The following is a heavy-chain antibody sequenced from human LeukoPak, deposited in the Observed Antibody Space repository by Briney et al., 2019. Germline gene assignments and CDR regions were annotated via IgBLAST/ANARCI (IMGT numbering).Heavy chain of an antibody. J-gene: IGHJ4*02. V-gene: IGHV1-69*06. D-gene: IGHD2-2*01. CDR3: ASPGDCSSTSCDYYFDY. CDR1: GGTFSSYA. Sequence: ASVKVSCKASGGTFSSYAISWVRQAPGQGLEWMGGIIPIFGTANYAQKFQGRATITADKSTSTAYMELSSLRSEDTAVYYCASPGDCSSTSCDYYFDYWGQGTLVTVSS. CDR2: IIPIFGTA.